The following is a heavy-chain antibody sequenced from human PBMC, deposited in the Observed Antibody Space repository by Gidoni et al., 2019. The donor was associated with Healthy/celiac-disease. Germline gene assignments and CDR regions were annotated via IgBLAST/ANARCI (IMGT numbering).Heavy chain of an antibody. CDR2: IYPGDSDT. CDR1: GLRFTSYW. J-gene: IGHJ4*02. Sequence: EVQLVPSGVEGKKPGESLQIACTGSGLRFTSYWIGWVRQMPGKGLEWLGIIYPGDSDTRYSPSFQGQVTIAADKSISTAYLQWSSLKASDPAMYYCSRLRNTAVDLFDYWGQGTLVTVSS. CDR3: SRLRNTAVDLFDY. D-gene: IGHD5-18*01. V-gene: IGHV5-51*01.